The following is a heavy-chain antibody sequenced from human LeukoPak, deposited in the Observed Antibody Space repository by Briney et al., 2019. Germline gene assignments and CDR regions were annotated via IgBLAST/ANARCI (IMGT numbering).Heavy chain of an antibody. CDR1: GFKFPTYC. J-gene: IGHJ5*02. Sequence: PGGSLRLSCAASGFKFPTYCMSWVRQAPGKGLEWVANIDQDGSEKVYVHSVKGRFTISRDNAKNSLSLQMNSLRDEDTAIYYCARGGVTRAAGRKDNWFDPWGQGTLVTVSS. V-gene: IGHV3-7*01. CDR3: ARGGVTRAAGRKDNWFDP. CDR2: IDQDGSEK. D-gene: IGHD6-25*01.